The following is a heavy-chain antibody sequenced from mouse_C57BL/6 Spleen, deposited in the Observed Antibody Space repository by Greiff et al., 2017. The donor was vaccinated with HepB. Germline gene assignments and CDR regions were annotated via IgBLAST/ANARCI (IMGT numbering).Heavy chain of an antibody. CDR1: GYTFTSYT. D-gene: IGHD2-4*01. CDR3: AIGGITLMDY. J-gene: IGHJ4*01. Sequence: QVQLQQSGAELARPGASVKMSCKASGYTFTSYTMHWVKQRPGQGLEWIGYINPSSGYTKYNQKFKDKATLTADKSSSTAYMQLSSLTSEDSAVYYCAIGGITLMDYWGQGTSVTVSS. CDR2: INPSSGYT. V-gene: IGHV1-4*01.